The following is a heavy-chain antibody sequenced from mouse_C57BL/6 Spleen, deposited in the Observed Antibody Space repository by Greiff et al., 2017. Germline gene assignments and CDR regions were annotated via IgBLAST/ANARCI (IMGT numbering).Heavy chain of an antibody. D-gene: IGHD2-3*01. CDR2: IDPSDSYT. Sequence: QVQLKQPGAELVKPGASVKLSCKASGYTFTSYWMQWVKQRPGQGLEWIGEIDPSDSYTNYNQKFKGKATLTVDTSSSTAYMQLSSLTSEDSAVYYCARLNDGYRVGAYWGQGTLVTVSA. CDR1: GYTFTSYW. CDR3: ARLNDGYRVGAY. V-gene: IGHV1-50*01. J-gene: IGHJ3*01.